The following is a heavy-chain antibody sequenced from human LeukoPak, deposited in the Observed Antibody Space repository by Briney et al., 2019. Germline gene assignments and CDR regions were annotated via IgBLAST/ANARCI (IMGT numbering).Heavy chain of an antibody. CDR3: AREGYSYGLYYYYYMDV. Sequence: GGSLRLSCAASGFTFSDYYMSWIRQAPGKGLEWVSYISSSGSTIYYADSVKGRFTISRDNSKNTLYLQMNSLRAEDTAVYYCAREGYSYGLYYYYYMDVWGKGTTVTVSS. D-gene: IGHD5-18*01. CDR1: GFTFSDYY. CDR2: ISSSGSTI. J-gene: IGHJ6*03. V-gene: IGHV3-11*04.